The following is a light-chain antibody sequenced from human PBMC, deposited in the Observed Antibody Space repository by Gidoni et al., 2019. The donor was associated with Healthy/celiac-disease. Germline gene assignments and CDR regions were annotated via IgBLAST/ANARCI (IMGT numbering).Light chain of an antibody. CDR1: QSISSW. CDR3: QQYKT. J-gene: IGKJ1*01. V-gene: IGKV1-5*03. CDR2: KAS. Sequence: DIQMTQSPSTLSASVGDRVTITCRASQSISSWLAWYHQKPGKAPKRLIYKASSLESGVPSRFSGSGSGTEFTLTISSLQPDDFATYYCQQYKTFGQGTKVEIK.